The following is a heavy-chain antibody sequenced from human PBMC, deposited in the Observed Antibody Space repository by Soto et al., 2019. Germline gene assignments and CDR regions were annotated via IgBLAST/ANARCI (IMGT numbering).Heavy chain of an antibody. D-gene: IGHD3-22*01. Sequence: GGSLRLSCTASGFTFGDYAMSWFRQAPGKGLEWVGFIRSKAYGGTTEYTESVKGRFTISRDDSKSIAYLQKNSLKTEDSAVYYCTRDRNYYDSSGPPWSWGQGTLVTVSS. CDR2: IRSKAYGGTT. J-gene: IGHJ5*02. CDR3: TRDRNYYDSSGPPWS. CDR1: GFTFGDYA. V-gene: IGHV3-49*01.